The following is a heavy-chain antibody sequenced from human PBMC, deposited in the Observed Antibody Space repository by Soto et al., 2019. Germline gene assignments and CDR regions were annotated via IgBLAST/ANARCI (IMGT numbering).Heavy chain of an antibody. D-gene: IGHD3-10*01. Sequence: SETLSLTCTVSGGSISSGGYYWSWIRQHPGKGLEWIGYIYYSGSTYYNPSLKSRVTISADTSKNQFSLKLSSVTAADTAVYYCARVSPRRPARGVCDYWGQGTLVTVSS. J-gene: IGHJ4*02. V-gene: IGHV4-31*03. CDR2: IYYSGST. CDR1: GGSISSGGYY. CDR3: ARVSPRRPARGVCDY.